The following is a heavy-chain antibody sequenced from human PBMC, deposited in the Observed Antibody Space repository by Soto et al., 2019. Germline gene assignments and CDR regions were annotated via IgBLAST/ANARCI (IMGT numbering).Heavy chain of an antibody. J-gene: IGHJ6*02. CDR2: ISAYNGNT. V-gene: IGHV1-18*01. Sequence: QVQLVQSGAEVKKPGASVKVSCKASGYTFTSYGISWVRQAPGQGLEWMGWISAYNGNTNYAQKLQGRVTMTTDTSTSTAHMELRSLRSDDTAVYYCARDEPRSSTSYGMDVWGQGTTVTVSS. CDR3: ARDEPRSSTSYGMDV. D-gene: IGHD2-2*01. CDR1: GYTFTSYG.